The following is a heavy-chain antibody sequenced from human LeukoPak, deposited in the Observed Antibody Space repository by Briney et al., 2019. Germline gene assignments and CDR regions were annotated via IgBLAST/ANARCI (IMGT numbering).Heavy chain of an antibody. CDR1: GGSISSASYY. J-gene: IGHJ1*01. D-gene: IGHD4-17*01. CDR3: ASLYGDYGVGYFQH. Sequence: SQTLSLTCAVSGGSISSASYYWSWIRQPAGKGLEWIGRIYPSGTTNYDPSLKSRVTISADTSKNQFSLKLSSVTAADTAVYYCASLYGDYGVGYFQHWGQGTLVTVSS. CDR2: IYPSGTT. V-gene: IGHV4-61*02.